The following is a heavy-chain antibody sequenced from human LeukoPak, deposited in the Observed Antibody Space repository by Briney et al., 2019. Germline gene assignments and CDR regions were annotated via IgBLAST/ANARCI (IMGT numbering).Heavy chain of an antibody. J-gene: IGHJ4*02. Sequence: ASVKVSCKASGYTFTGYYMHWVRQAPGQGLEWMGWTNPNSGGTNYAQKFQGRVTMTRDTSISTAYMELSRLRSDDTAVYYCARHRKGVNYDFWSGHSGPDYWGQGTLVTVSS. CDR3: ARHRKGVNYDFWSGHSGPDY. CDR1: GYTFTGYY. V-gene: IGHV1-2*02. D-gene: IGHD3-3*01. CDR2: TNPNSGGT.